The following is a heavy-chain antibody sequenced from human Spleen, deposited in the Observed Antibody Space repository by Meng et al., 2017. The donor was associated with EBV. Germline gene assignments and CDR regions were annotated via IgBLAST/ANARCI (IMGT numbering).Heavy chain of an antibody. D-gene: IGHD2-21*01. J-gene: IGHJ4*02. Sequence: HVQLVRSGAEVKNPGDPVKVSCKASGYAFTNYILHWVRQAPGQRPEWMGWINVGVGYTKYSQKFQGRVTISSDTSATTGYMELSNLRSEDTAVYYCVRGPPVGVPGPGDYWGQGTLVTVSS. CDR2: INVGVGYT. V-gene: IGHV1-3*01. CDR1: GYAFTNYI. CDR3: VRGPPVGVPGPGDY.